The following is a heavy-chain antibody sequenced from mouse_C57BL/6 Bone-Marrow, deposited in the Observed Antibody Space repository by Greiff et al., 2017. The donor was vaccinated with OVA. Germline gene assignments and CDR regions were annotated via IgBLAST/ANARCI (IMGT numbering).Heavy chain of an antibody. J-gene: IGHJ4*01. CDR3: TRSRDGYYVYYAMDY. CDR2: IYPGNSDT. V-gene: IGHV1-5*01. Sequence: EVQLQQSGTVLARPGASVKMSCKTSGYTFTSYWMHWVKQRPGQGLEWIGAIYPGNSDTSYNQKFKGKAKLTAVTSASTAYMELSSLTNEDSAVYYCTRSRDGYYVYYAMDYWGQGTSVTVSS. D-gene: IGHD2-3*01. CDR1: GYTFTSYW.